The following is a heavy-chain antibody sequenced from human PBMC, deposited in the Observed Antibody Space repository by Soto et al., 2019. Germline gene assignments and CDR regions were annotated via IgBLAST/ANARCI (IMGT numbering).Heavy chain of an antibody. D-gene: IGHD3-10*01. J-gene: IGHJ4*02. CDR3: AKKVNSGPGSQYFDY. CDR2: FRTSGDGGTT. Sequence: GGSLRLCCAASGFTFSSYSMSWVRQAPGKGLEWVSGFRTSGDGGTTYYADSVKGRFTISRDNSKNMLFLQMNSLRAEDTAIYYCAKKVNSGPGSQYFDYWGQGTLVTVSS. V-gene: IGHV3-23*01. CDR1: GFTFSSYS.